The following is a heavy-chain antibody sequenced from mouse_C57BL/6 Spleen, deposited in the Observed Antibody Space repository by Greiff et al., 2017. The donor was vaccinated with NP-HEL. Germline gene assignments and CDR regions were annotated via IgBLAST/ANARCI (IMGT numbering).Heavy chain of an antibody. V-gene: IGHV1-69*01. Sequence: QVQLQQPGAELVMPGASVKLSCKASGYTFTSYWMHWVKQRPGQGLEWIGEIDPSDSYTNYNQKFKGKSTLTVDKSSSTAYMELRSLTSEDSAVYFCARYYYGSSYDWYFDVWGTGTTVTVSS. D-gene: IGHD1-1*01. CDR1: GYTFTSYW. CDR2: IDPSDSYT. J-gene: IGHJ1*03. CDR3: ARYYYGSSYDWYFDV.